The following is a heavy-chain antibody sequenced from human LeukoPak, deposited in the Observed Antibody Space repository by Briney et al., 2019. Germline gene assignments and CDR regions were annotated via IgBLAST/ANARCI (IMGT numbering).Heavy chain of an antibody. J-gene: IGHJ4*02. CDR3: ARAGPSSSWHQFDY. D-gene: IGHD6-13*01. Sequence: GGSLRLSCAASGFTVSRNYMSWVRQAPGKGLEWVSVIYSGGRTYYADSVKGRFTISRDNSKNTLYLQMNSLRAEETAVYYCARAGPSSSWHQFDYWSQGTLVTVSS. CDR2: IYSGGRT. V-gene: IGHV3-66*01. CDR1: GFTVSRNY.